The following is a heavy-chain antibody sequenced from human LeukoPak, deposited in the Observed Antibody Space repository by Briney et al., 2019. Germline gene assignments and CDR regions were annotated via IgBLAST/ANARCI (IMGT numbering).Heavy chain of an antibody. CDR2: FDPEDGET. CDR1: GYTLTELS. Sequence: ASVKVSCKVSGYTLTELSMHWVRQAPGKGLEWMGGFDPEDGETIYAQKFQGRVTTTEDTSTDTAYMELSSLRSEDTAVYYCATDLLVPPYYYDSSGYYFDYWGQGTLVTVSS. D-gene: IGHD3-22*01. CDR3: ATDLLVPPYYYDSSGYYFDY. J-gene: IGHJ4*02. V-gene: IGHV1-24*01.